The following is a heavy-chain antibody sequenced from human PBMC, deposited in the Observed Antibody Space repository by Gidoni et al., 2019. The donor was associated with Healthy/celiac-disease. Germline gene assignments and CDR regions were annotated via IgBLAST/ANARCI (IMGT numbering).Heavy chain of an antibody. V-gene: IGHV3-21*01. J-gene: IGHJ4*02. CDR2: ISSSSSYI. CDR3: ARDPIAVAGTLDY. CDR1: GFTFSSYS. Sequence: EVQLVESGGGLVKPGGSLRLSCAASGFTFSSYSMNWVRQAPGKGLEWVSSISSSSSYIYYADSVKGRFTISRDNAKNSLYLQMNSLRAEDTAVYYCARDPIAVAGTLDYWGQGTLVTVSS. D-gene: IGHD6-19*01.